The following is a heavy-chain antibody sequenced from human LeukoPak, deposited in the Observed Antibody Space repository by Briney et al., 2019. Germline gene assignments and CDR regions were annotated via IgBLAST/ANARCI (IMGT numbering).Heavy chain of an antibody. CDR1: GFTFSIYG. CDR2: ISGSGANT. J-gene: IGHJ4*02. V-gene: IGHV3-23*01. D-gene: IGHD4-17*01. Sequence: GGSLRLSCAASGFTFSIYGMNWARQAPGKGLEWVSAISGSGANTHYADSVKGRFTISRDNSENTLYPQINSLRAEDTAIYYCAKGHGDWAGNYFDYWGQGTLVSVSS. CDR3: AKGHGDWAGNYFDY.